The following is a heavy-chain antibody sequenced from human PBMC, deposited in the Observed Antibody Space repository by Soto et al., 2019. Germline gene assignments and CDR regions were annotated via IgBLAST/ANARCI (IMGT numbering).Heavy chain of an antibody. V-gene: IGHV3-11*01. Sequence: QVQLVESGGGLVKPGGSLRLSCAASGLSFSDYSMTWIRQAPGKGLEWISYISSSGSTIYYADSVKGRFTVSRDNAKKSLYLQMISLRAEDTSVYYCARDWGYCTSTSCYSWFDPWGQGTLVTVSS. CDR1: GLSFSDYS. J-gene: IGHJ5*02. CDR2: ISSSGSTI. CDR3: ARDWGYCTSTSCYSWFDP. D-gene: IGHD2-2*01.